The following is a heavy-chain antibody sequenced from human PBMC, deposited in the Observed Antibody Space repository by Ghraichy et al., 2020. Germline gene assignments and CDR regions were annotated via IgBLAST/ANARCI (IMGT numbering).Heavy chain of an antibody. V-gene: IGHV3-53*01. CDR3: AGSLSGLDSGDH. Sequence: GESLNISCAVSGLPLNNNHINWVRQAPGKWLEWVSFIYKDGDTSYADSVKGRFTISRDRAKNTVYLQMDSLRDEDTAKYYCAGSLSGLDSGDHWGQGTLVTVSS. J-gene: IGHJ4*02. CDR2: IYKDGDT. CDR1: GLPLNNNH. D-gene: IGHD6-19*01.